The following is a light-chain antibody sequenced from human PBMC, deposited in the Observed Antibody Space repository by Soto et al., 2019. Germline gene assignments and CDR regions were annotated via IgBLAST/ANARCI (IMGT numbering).Light chain of an antibody. CDR2: EVS. CDR1: SSDVGDYNY. Sequence: QSALTQPPSASGSPGQSVTISCTGISSDVGDYNYVPWHHHHPGKAPKVMIYEVSNRPSGVPDRFSGSKSGNTASLTVSGLQAEDEADYYCSSCAGSNNYVFGTGTKLTVL. V-gene: IGLV2-8*01. J-gene: IGLJ1*01. CDR3: SSCAGSNNYV.